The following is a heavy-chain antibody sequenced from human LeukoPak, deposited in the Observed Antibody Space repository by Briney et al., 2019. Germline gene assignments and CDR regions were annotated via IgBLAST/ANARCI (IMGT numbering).Heavy chain of an antibody. J-gene: IGHJ6*02. Sequence: SQTLSLTCTVSGGSISSGGYYWSWIRQHPGKGLEWIGYIYYSGSTYYNPSLKSRVTISVDTPKNQFSLKLSSVTAADTAVYYCARGSRYCSSTSCYVTDYYYYYGMDVWGQGTTVTVSS. CDR2: IYYSGST. CDR1: GGSISSGGYY. CDR3: ARGSRYCSSTSCYVTDYYYYYGMDV. D-gene: IGHD2-2*01. V-gene: IGHV4-31*03.